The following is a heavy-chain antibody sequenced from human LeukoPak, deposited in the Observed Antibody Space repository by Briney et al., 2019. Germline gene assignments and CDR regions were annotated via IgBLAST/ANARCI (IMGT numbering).Heavy chain of an antibody. J-gene: IGHJ4*02. CDR3: AKDYFGSLEY. Sequence: GGSLRLSCAASGFSFSVSWMHWVRHAPGKGLVCVSVIKSDGGTAYADSVKSRFTISRDNAKNTVYLQMNSLRDEDTAVYYGAKDYFGSLEYWGQGTLVTVSS. D-gene: IGHD2/OR15-2a*01. CDR2: IKSDGGT. V-gene: IGHV3-74*03. CDR1: GFSFSVSW.